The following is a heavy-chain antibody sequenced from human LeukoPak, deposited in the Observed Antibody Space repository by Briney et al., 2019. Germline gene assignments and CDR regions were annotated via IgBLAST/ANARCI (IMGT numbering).Heavy chain of an antibody. CDR1: GFTFSTYW. D-gene: IGHD3-3*01. Sequence: GGSLRLSCSASGFTFSTYWMSWVRQAPGKGLEWVANMRRDGNEIYYLDPVRGRFTISRDNAKNSLYLQMNSLRAEDTAVYYCAKGGGEYYDFWSGYEDVWGQGTTVTVSS. V-gene: IGHV3-7*03. CDR2: MRRDGNEI. J-gene: IGHJ6*02. CDR3: AKGGGEYYDFWSGYEDV.